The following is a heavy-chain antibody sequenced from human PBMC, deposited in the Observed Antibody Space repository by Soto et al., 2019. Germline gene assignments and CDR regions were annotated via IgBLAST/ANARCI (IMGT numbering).Heavy chain of an antibody. Sequence: GGSLRLSCAASGFTFSSYGMHWVRQAPGKGLEWVAVISYDGSNKYYADSVKGRFTISRDNSKNTLYLQMNSLRAEDTAVYYCAKIRGPVAENLGGLFDYWGQGTLVTVSS. CDR2: ISYDGSNK. CDR3: AKIRGPVAENLGGLFDY. D-gene: IGHD6-19*01. J-gene: IGHJ4*02. CDR1: GFTFSSYG. V-gene: IGHV3-30*18.